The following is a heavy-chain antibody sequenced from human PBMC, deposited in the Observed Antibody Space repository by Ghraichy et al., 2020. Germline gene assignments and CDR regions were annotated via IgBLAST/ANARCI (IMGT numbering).Heavy chain of an antibody. D-gene: IGHD2-8*01. CDR3: ARERVSHSDY. CDR2: ISSTSSGI. V-gene: IGHV3-48*02. Sequence: GGSLRLSCGASGFTFSTYSMNWVRQAPGKGLEWVSYISSTSSGIYYADSVKDRFTVSRDNAENSVYLQMNSLRDEDTAVYYCARERVSHSDYWGQGTLVTVFS. J-gene: IGHJ4*02. CDR1: GFTFSTYS.